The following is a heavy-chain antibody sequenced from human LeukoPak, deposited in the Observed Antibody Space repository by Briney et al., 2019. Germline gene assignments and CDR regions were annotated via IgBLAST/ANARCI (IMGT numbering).Heavy chain of an antibody. D-gene: IGHD4-17*01. CDR2: IYHSGST. CDR1: GGSVSSGDYS. V-gene: IGHV4-30-2*01. J-gene: IGHJ4*02. CDR3: ARKKDYGDYLDS. Sequence: PSQTLSLTCAVSGGSVSSGDYSWNWIRQPPGEGLEWIANIYHSGSTYYNPSLKSRVTISVDRSKNQFSLKLYSVTATDTAVYYCARKKDYGDYLDSWGQGTLVTVSS.